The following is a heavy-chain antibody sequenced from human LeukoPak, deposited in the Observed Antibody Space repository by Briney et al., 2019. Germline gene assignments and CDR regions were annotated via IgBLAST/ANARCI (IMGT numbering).Heavy chain of an antibody. CDR2: IYYSGST. CDR3: ARAGSMFGVVVFDY. V-gene: IGHV4-59*01. J-gene: IGHJ4*02. D-gene: IGHD3-3*01. Sequence: NPSETLSLTCTVSGGSISGYYWSWIRQPPGKGLEWIGYIYYSGSTDYNPSLKSRVTISVDTSKNQFSLKLSSVTAADTAVYYCARAGSMFGVVVFDYWGQGTLVTVSS. CDR1: GGSISGYY.